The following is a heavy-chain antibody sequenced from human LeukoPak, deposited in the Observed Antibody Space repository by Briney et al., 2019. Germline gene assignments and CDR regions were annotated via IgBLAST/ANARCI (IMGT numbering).Heavy chain of an antibody. J-gene: IGHJ3*02. CDR3: VSDVVVRGDDAFDI. Sequence: GGSLRLSCSASGFIFNNNDMSWVRQAPGKGLEWVSGISGSGGRTTYADSVKGRFIISRDNSKNTLYLQMNTLRAEDTAVYYCVSDVVVRGDDAFDIWGRGTMVTVSS. D-gene: IGHD2-15*01. CDR2: ISGSGGRT. CDR1: GFIFNNND. V-gene: IGHV3-23*01.